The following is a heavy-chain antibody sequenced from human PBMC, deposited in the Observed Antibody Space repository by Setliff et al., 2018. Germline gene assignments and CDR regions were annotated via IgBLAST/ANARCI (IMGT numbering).Heavy chain of an antibody. CDR1: GYTFTSYG. D-gene: IGHD3-10*01. Sequence: ASVKVSCKSSGYTFTSYGVSWVRQAPGQGLEWMGWVNPYNGDTKNAQKFQGRVTMTRDTSITTAYMDLTSLRSDDTAVYYCARVGSLAPLYYGNYWGQGTLVTVSS. J-gene: IGHJ4*02. CDR2: VNPYNGDT. V-gene: IGHV1-18*01. CDR3: ARVGSLAPLYYGNY.